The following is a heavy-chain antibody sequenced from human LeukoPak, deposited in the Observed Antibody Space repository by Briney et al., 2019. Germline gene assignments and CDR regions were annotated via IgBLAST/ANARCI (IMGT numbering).Heavy chain of an antibody. CDR2: ISGSGGST. V-gene: IGHV3-23*01. Sequence: GGSLRLSCAASGLTFSSYAMSWVRQAPGKGLEWVSAISGSGGSTYYADSVKGRFTISRDNSKNTLYLQMNSLRAEDSAVYYCAKAGYSSGWSVSWGQGTLVTVSS. D-gene: IGHD6-19*01. CDR3: AKAGYSSGWSVS. J-gene: IGHJ5*02. CDR1: GLTFSSYA.